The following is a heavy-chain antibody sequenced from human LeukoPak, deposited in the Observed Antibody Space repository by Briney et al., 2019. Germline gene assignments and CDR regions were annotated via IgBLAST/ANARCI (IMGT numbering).Heavy chain of an antibody. CDR2: MNPNSDDT. CDR3: TRGWDY. CDR1: GYTFSSYD. J-gene: IGHJ4*02. V-gene: IGHV1-8*01. Sequence: ASVKVSCKASGYTFSSYDINWVRQAPGQGLEWMGWMNPNSDDTGYAQKFQGRLTMTRNTSITTAYMELSSLGSEDTAVYSCTRGWDYWGQGTLVTVSS.